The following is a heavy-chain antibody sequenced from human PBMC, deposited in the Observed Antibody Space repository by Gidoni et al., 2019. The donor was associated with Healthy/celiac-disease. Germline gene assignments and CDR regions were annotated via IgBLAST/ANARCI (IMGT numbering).Heavy chain of an antibody. J-gene: IGHJ3*02. V-gene: IGHV1-69*01. CDR2: IIPIFGTA. CDR3: ARDREQLVHTGSVGAFDI. Sequence: QVQLVQSGAEVKKPGSSVKVSCKASGGTFSSYAISWVRQAPGQGLEWMGGIIPIFGTANYAQKFQGRVTITADESTSTAYMELSSLRSEDTAVYYCARDREQLVHTGSVGAFDIWGQGTMVTVSS. D-gene: IGHD6-6*01. CDR1: GGTFSSYA.